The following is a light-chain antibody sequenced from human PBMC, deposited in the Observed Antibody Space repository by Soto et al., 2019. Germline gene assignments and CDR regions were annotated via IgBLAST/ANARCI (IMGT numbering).Light chain of an antibody. CDR3: CSYAGSRWV. J-gene: IGLJ3*02. CDR1: SDDIGNFNL. Sequence: QSALTQPASVSGSPGQSITFSCTGSSDDIGNFNLVSWYQQNPGKAPKLILYEVNKRPLGVSDRFSGSKSGNTASLTISGLQAEDEADYHCCSYAGSRWVFGGGTKVTVL. V-gene: IGLV2-23*02. CDR2: EVN.